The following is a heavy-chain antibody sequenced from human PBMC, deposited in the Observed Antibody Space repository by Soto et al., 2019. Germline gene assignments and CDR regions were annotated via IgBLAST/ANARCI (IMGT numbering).Heavy chain of an antibody. J-gene: IGHJ4*02. Sequence: PGGSLRLSCAASGFTFSSYAMSWVRQAPGKGLEWVSAISGSGGSTYYADSVKGRFTISRDNSKNTLYLQMNSLRAEDTAVYYCAKANGIAVAMIYFDYWGQGTLVTVSS. D-gene: IGHD6-19*01. CDR1: GFTFSSYA. V-gene: IGHV3-23*01. CDR2: ISGSGGST. CDR3: AKANGIAVAMIYFDY.